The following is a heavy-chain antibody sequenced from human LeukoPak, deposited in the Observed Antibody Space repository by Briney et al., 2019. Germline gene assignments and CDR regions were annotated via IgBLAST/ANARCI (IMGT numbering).Heavy chain of an antibody. CDR1: GGSISNYY. CDR2: IYYSGST. D-gene: IGHD6-6*01. V-gene: IGHV4-59*01. J-gene: IGHJ6*03. CDR3: ARDWGVSARPGYMDV. Sequence: SETLSLTCTVSGGSISNYYWSWIRQPPGKGLEWIGYIYYSGSTNYNPSLKSRVTISVDTSKSQFSLKLSSVTAADTAVYYCARDWGVSARPGYMDVWGKGTTVTVSS.